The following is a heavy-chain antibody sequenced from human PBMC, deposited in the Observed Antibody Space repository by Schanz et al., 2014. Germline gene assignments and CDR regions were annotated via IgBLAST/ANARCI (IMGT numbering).Heavy chain of an antibody. CDR2: INYSGSA. CDR3: ARGGRYCSGGGCYYPYNYYGMDV. J-gene: IGHJ6*02. CDR1: GGSVSGYF. D-gene: IGHD2-15*01. V-gene: IGHV4-34*01. Sequence: VQLQQWGAGRLRPAETLSLTCAVYGGSVSGYFWTWIRQSPRKGLEWIGEINYSGSAHYNPSLTSRLTIAMDASKSQLSLKMKSVSAADTAVYYCARGGRYCSGGGCYYPYNYYGMDVWGQGTTVTVSS.